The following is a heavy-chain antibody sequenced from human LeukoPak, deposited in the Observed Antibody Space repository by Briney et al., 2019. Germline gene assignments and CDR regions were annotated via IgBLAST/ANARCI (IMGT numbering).Heavy chain of an antibody. CDR3: ARGGWEYDY. Sequence: GGSLRLSCAASGFPFSGYSMNWVRQAPGKRLEWVSYISSSSTTIYYADSVRGRFTISRDNAKNSLYLQMNSLRAEDTAVYYCARGGWEYDYWGQGTLVTVSS. V-gene: IGHV3-48*04. CDR1: GFPFSGYS. D-gene: IGHD1-26*01. J-gene: IGHJ4*02. CDR2: ISSSSTTI.